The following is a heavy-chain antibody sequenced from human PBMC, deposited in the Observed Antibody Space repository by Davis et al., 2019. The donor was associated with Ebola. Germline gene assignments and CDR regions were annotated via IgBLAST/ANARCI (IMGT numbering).Heavy chain of an antibody. D-gene: IGHD6-19*01. CDR3: ARGRRVRYSSGWSYYYYGMDV. V-gene: IGHV4-4*03. CDR1: GGSISSSNW. Sequence: PETLSLTCAVSGGSISSSNWWSWVRQPPGKGLEWIGEIYHSGSTNYNPSLKSRVTISVDKSKNQFSLKLSSVTAADTAVYYCARGRRVRYSSGWSYYYYGMDVWGQGTTVTVSS. CDR2: IYHSGST. J-gene: IGHJ6*02.